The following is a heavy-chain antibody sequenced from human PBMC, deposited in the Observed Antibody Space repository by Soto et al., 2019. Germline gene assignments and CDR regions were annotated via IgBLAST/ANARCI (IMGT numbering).Heavy chain of an antibody. Sequence: QVQLVQSGAEVKKPGASVKVSCKTSGYTFTSYAIHWVRQAPGQRLEWMGWINVGNGNTEYSQKFQDIVTITRDTSVSTAYMELSSLRSEDTAMYYCAREPLCGGRCYDKCFDPWGQGTLVTVSS. CDR3: AREPLCGGRCYDKCFDP. V-gene: IGHV1-3*01. CDR2: INVGNGNT. J-gene: IGHJ5*02. CDR1: GYTFTSYA. D-gene: IGHD2-15*01.